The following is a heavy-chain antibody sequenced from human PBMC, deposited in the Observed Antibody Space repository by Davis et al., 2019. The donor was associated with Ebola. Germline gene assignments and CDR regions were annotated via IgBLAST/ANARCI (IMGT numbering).Heavy chain of an antibody. CDR1: GFTFSSYS. V-gene: IGHV3-21*01. J-gene: IGHJ6*02. CDR2: ISSSSSYI. D-gene: IGHD6-19*01. CDR3: ARDRSSGYDYDYYYGMDV. Sequence: GESLKISCAASGFTFSSYSMNWVRQAPGKGLEWVSSISSSSSYIYYADSVKGRFTISRDNAKNSLYLQMNSLRAEDTAVYYCARDRSSGYDYDYYYGMDVWGQGTTVTVSS.